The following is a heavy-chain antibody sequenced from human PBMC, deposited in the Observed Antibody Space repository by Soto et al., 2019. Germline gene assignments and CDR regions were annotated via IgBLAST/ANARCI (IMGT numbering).Heavy chain of an antibody. CDR2: IIPLFGTT. CDR3: AAELGFGKLSVV. V-gene: IGHV1-69*01. D-gene: IGHD3-10*01. CDR1: GDTFKNCV. Sequence: QVQVVQSGVEVRRPGSSVKVSCKASGDTFKNCVISWVRQAPGQGLEWMGGIIPLFGTTDFAQRFQGGLTITTDESTTTAYMELSRLRSEDTATYYCAAELGFGKLSVVWGQGITVIVSS. J-gene: IGHJ6*02.